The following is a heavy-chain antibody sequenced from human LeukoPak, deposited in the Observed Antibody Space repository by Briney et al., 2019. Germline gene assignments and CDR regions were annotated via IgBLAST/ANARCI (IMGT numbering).Heavy chain of an antibody. CDR3: AELGITMIGGV. CDR2: ISSRGSDI. D-gene: IGHD3-10*02. J-gene: IGHJ6*04. CDR1: GFTFSNYE. Sequence: GGSLRLSCAASGFTFSNYEMHWVRQAPGKGLEWVSYISSRGSDIYYADSVKGRFTISRDNAKNSLYLHMNSLRAEDTAVYYCAELGITMIGGVWGKGTTVTISS. V-gene: IGHV3-48*03.